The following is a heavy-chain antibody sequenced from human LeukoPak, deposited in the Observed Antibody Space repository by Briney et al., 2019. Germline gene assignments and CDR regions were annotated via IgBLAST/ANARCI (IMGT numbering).Heavy chain of an antibody. V-gene: IGHV5-51*01. CDR1: GYSFTSYW. CDR2: IYPGDSDT. Sequence: GESLKISCKGSGYSFTSYWSGWVRQMPGKGLEWMGIIYPGDSDTRYSPSFQGQVTISADKSISTAYLQWSSLKASDTAMYYCARLSRPLAAAINWFDPWGQGTLVTVSS. CDR3: ARLSRPLAAAINWFDP. J-gene: IGHJ5*02. D-gene: IGHD2-2*02.